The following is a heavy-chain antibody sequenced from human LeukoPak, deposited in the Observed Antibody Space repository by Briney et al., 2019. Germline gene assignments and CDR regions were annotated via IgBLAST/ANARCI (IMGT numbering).Heavy chain of an antibody. CDR1: GDSISSYY. CDR2: ISYRGST. D-gene: IGHD3-10*01. Sequence: PSETLSLTCTVSGDSISSYYWSWIRQPPGKGLEWIGFISYRGSTNYNPSLKSRVTISVDTSKNQFSLKLDSVTAADTAVYFCAREQKGSGSGGYDYWGQGILVIVSS. J-gene: IGHJ4*02. CDR3: AREQKGSGSGGYDY. V-gene: IGHV4-59*01.